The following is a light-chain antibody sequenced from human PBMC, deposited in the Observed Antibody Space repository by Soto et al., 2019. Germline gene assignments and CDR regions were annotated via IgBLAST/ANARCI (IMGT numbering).Light chain of an antibody. CDR3: QQYGSSPYT. V-gene: IGKV3-20*01. Sequence: EIVLTQSPGTLSLSPGERATLSCRASQSVSSSYLAWYQQKPGQAPRLLIYGASSRATGIPDRFSGSVSGTDFTLTISRLEPEDFAVYYCQQYGSSPYTFGQGIKLEIK. CDR1: QSVSSSY. CDR2: GAS. J-gene: IGKJ2*01.